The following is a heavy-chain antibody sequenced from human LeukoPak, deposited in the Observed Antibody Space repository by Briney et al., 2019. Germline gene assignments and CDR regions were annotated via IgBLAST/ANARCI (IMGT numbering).Heavy chain of an antibody. V-gene: IGHV1-2*02. CDR2: INPNGGDT. J-gene: IGHJ5*02. Sequence: EASVKVSCKASGYTFTDYYINWVRQAPGQGLEWIGWINPNGGDTNYAQKFQDRVTMTRDTSISTAYIELNFLRSDDTAVFYCARGDYYGSPKVVAAWGQGTLVTVSS. CDR3: ARGDYYGSPKVVAA. D-gene: IGHD3-10*01. CDR1: GYTFTDYY.